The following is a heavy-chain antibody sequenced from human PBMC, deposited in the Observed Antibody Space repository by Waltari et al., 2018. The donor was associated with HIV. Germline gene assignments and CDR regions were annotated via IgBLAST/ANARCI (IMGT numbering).Heavy chain of an antibody. Sequence: EVQLVESGGGLVQPGGSLKLSCAAPGLTFSGSPMHWARQASGEGREWVGRIRTKANSYATAYAASVKGRFIISRDDSKNTAYLQMNNLKTEDMAVYYCTRLVAAVAGTGYWGQGTLVTVSS. CDR2: IRTKANSYAT. V-gene: IGHV3-73*01. CDR1: GLTFSGSP. J-gene: IGHJ4*02. D-gene: IGHD6-19*01. CDR3: TRLVAAVAGTGY.